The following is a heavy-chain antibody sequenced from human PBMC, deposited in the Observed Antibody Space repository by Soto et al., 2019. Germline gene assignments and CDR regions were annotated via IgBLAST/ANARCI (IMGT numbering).Heavy chain of an antibody. V-gene: IGHV4-34*01. CDR1: GGSFSDYY. J-gene: IGHJ2*01. CDR3: ARGAYTSGWSYFWYFDL. CDR2: ITHSGGT. Sequence: QVQLQQWGAGLLKPSETLSLTCAVYGGSFSDYYWTWIRQPPGKGLEWIGEITHSGGTNYNPSLKSRVTISVATSKNQFSLNLNSVNAADTAIYYCARGAYTSGWSYFWYFDLWGRGTLVTVSS. D-gene: IGHD6-19*01.